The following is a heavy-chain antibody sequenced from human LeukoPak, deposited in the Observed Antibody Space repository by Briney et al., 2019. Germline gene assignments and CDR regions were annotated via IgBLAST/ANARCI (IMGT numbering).Heavy chain of an antibody. D-gene: IGHD6-6*01. J-gene: IGHJ4*02. CDR3: ARDRRSSSSSFDY. CDR2: IYYSGST. V-gene: IGHV4-59*01. Sequence: SETLSLTCTVSGGSISSYYWSWIRQPPGKGLEWIGYIYYSGSTNYNPSLKSRVTISVDTSKNQFSPKLSSVTAADTAVYYCARDRRSSSSSFDYWGQGTLVTVSS. CDR1: GGSISSYY.